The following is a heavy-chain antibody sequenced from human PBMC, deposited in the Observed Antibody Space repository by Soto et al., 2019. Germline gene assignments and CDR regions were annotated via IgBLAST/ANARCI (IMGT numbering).Heavy chain of an antibody. Sequence: QVQLVQSGAEVKKPGASVKVSCKASGYTFTSYGISWVRQAPGQGLEWMGWISAYNGNTNYAQKHQGRVTMTTGTRTSTAYMGRRSVISEDTAVYYGAREGEYEILTGYDIINCSYGMYVCGQGTKV. CDR3: AREGEYEILTGYDIINCSYGMYV. D-gene: IGHD3-9*01. CDR1: GYTFTSYG. V-gene: IGHV1-18*01. J-gene: IGHJ6*01. CDR2: ISAYNGNT.